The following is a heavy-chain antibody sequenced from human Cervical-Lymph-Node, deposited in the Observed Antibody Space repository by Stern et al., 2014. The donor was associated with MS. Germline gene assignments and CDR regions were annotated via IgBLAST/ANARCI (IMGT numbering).Heavy chain of an antibody. CDR2: ISYDGSNK. CDR1: GFTFSNYD. J-gene: IGHJ6*02. V-gene: IGHV3-30*03. Sequence: QVQLVESGGGVVQPGRSLRLSCSASGFTFSNYDMHSVRQGPGKGLEWVTMISYDGSNKLYADSVKGRFTISRDNSKNTLDLQMNSLRADDTAVYFCAMALDYYYGMDVWGQGTTVTVSS. CDR3: AMALDYYYGMDV.